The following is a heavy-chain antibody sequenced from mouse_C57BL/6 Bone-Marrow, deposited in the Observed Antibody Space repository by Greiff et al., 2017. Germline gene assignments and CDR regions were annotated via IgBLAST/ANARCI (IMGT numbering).Heavy chain of an antibody. J-gene: IGHJ3*01. V-gene: IGHV1-15*01. D-gene: IGHD1-1*02. CDR1: GYTFTDYE. Sequence: VQLQQSGAELVRPGASVTLSCKASGYTFTDYEMHWVKQTPVHGLEWIGPIDPETGGTTYNQKFKGKAILTADTSSSTAYMELRSLTSEDSAVYYCTRGYYYYGGPWFAYWGQGTLVTVSA. CDR3: TRGYYYYGGPWFAY. CDR2: IDPETGGT.